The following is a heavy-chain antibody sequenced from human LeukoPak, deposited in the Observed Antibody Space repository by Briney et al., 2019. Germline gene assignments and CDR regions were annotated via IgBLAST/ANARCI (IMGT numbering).Heavy chain of an antibody. V-gene: IGHV4-39*01. Sequence: PSETLSLTCTVSGGSISSSSYYWGWIRQPPGKGLEWIGGIYYSGITYYNPSLKSRVTISVDTSKNQFSLKLSSVTAADTAVYYCARPGGFGELFSYYFDYWGQGTLVTVSS. CDR1: GGSISSSSYY. D-gene: IGHD3-10*01. CDR2: IYYSGIT. CDR3: ARPGGFGELFSYYFDY. J-gene: IGHJ4*02.